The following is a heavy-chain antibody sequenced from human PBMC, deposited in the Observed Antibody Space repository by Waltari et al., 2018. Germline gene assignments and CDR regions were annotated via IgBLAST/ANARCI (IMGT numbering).Heavy chain of an antibody. CDR2: IYYSGST. D-gene: IGHD3-3*01. CDR1: GCSISSGDYY. V-gene: IGHV4-30-4*08. Sequence: QVQLQESGPGLVKPSQTLSLTCTVSGCSISSGDYYWSWIRQPPGKGLEWIGYIYYSGSTYYNPSLKSRVTISVDTSKNQFSLKLSSVTAADTAVYYCARYFWSGYFGRYYFDYWGQGTLVTVSS. CDR3: ARYFWSGYFGRYYFDY. J-gene: IGHJ4*02.